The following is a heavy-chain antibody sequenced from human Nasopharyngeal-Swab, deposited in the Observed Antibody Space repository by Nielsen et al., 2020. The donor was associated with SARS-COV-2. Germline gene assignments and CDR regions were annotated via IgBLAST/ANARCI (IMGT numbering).Heavy chain of an antibody. J-gene: IGHJ5*02. CDR3: ARDGLAAADPAYNWFDP. CDR2: ISSSSSHI. Sequence: VRQAPGKGLEWVSSISSSSSHIYYADSVKGRFTISRDNAKNSLYLQMNSLRAEDTAVYYCARDGLAAADPAYNWFDPWGQGTLVTVSS. V-gene: IGHV3-21*01. D-gene: IGHD6-13*01.